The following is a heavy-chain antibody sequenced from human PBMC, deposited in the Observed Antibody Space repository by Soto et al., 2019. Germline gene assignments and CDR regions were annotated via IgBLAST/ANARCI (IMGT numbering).Heavy chain of an antibody. CDR1: GFTFSTYT. D-gene: IGHD2-2*01. Sequence: GGSLRLSCAASGFTFSTYTMSWVRRAPGKGLEWVSAISGSGGSPSYADSVQGRFSISRDNPKKTLYLQMNSLRAEYTAVYYCAKARCSTTNCYDPDYWDQGTLVTVSS. CDR2: ISGSGGSP. J-gene: IGHJ4*02. CDR3: AKARCSTTNCYDPDY. V-gene: IGHV3-23*01.